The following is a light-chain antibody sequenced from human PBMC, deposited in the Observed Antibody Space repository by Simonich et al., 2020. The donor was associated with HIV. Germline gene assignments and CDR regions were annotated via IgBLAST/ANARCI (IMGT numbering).Light chain of an antibody. J-gene: IGLJ2*01. V-gene: IGLV6-57*03. CDR3: QSYDSSNHVI. CDR2: EDN. CDR1: SGSIASNY. Sequence: NFMLTQPHSVSESPGKTVTISCTRSSGSIASNYVQWYQQRPGSAPTTVIYEDNQRPAGVPDRFSGSIDSSSNSAPLTISGLKTEDEADYYGQSYDSSNHVIFGGGTKLTVL.